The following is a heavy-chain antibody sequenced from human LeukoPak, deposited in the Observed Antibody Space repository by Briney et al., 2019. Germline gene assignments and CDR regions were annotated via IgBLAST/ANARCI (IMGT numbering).Heavy chain of an antibody. CDR1: GASISSYY. V-gene: IGHV4-59*08. J-gene: IGHJ1*01. CDR2: TSYSGST. D-gene: IGHD5-24*01. Sequence: PSETLSLTCTVSGASISSYYWNWIRQPPGKGLEWIGYTSYSGSTNYNPSLKSRVTISVDTSKNQLSLRLSSVTAADTAVYYCARHFSEDGYNAAPFQHWGQGTLVTVSS. CDR3: ARHFSEDGYNAAPFQH.